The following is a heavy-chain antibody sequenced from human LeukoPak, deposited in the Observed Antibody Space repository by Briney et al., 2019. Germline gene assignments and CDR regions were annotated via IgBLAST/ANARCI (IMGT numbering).Heavy chain of an antibody. J-gene: IGHJ4*02. CDR2: INPSGSST. Sequence: ASVTVSCKASGYTFTSYYMHWVRQAPGQGLEWMGIINPSGSSTSYAQKFQGRVTMTRDTSTSTVYMELSSLRSEDPAVYYCARDLDGIAVAGTNGLGFFDYWGQGTLVTVSS. CDR1: GYTFTSYY. CDR3: ARDLDGIAVAGTNGLGFFDY. D-gene: IGHD6-19*01. V-gene: IGHV1-46*03.